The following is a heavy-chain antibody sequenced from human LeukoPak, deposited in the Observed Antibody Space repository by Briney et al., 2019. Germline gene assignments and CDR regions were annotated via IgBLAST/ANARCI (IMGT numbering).Heavy chain of an antibody. D-gene: IGHD4-17*01. J-gene: IGHJ4*02. CDR2: IYPGDSDT. CDR1: YW. V-gene: IGHV5-51*01. CDR3: ARLNYGDLRFDY. Sequence: YWSWVRQMPGKGLEWMGIIYPGDSDTRYSPSFQGQVTISADKSISTAYLQWSSLKASDTAMYYCARLNYGDLRFDYWGQGTLVTVSS.